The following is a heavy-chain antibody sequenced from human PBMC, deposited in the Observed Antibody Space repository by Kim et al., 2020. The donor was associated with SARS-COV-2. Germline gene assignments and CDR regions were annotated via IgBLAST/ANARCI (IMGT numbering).Heavy chain of an antibody. CDR3: ARAVWFDY. CDR1: GFTFSSYA. J-gene: IGHJ4*02. D-gene: IGHD3-16*01. CDR2: ISYDGSNK. Sequence: GGSLRLSCAASGFTFSSYAMHWVRQAPGKGLEWVAVISYDGSNKYYADSVKGRFTISRDNSKNTLYLQMNSLRAEDTAVYYCARAVWFDYWGQGTLVTVSS. V-gene: IGHV3-30-3*01.